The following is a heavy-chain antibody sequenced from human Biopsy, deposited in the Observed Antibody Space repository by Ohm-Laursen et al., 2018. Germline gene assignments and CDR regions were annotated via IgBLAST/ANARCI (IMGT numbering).Heavy chain of an antibody. CDR1: GYSFSTYD. J-gene: IGHJ5*02. D-gene: IGHD6-6*01. CDR2: MIPSSGKT. Sequence: ASVKVSCKLSGYSFSTYDVNWVRQARGQGLEWMGWMIPSSGKTGYAQRFQCRVTLTMHTSISTAYMELSGLRSEDTAVYLCARGYSRRVSIFEASIYWFDTWGQGTLVTVSS. CDR3: ARGYSRRVSIFEASIYWFDT. V-gene: IGHV1-8*01.